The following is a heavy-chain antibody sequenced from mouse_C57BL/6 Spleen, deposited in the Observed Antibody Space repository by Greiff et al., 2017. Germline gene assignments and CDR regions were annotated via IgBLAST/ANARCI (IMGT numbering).Heavy chain of an antibody. J-gene: IGHJ1*03. CDR2: INPNNGGT. Sequence: DVQLQESGPELVKPGASVKIPCKASGYTFTDYNMDWVKQSHGKSLEWIGDINPNNGGTIYNQKFKGKATLTVDKSSSTAYMELRSLTSEDTAVYYCALITTVVATRSPSFDVWGTGTTVTVSS. CDR3: ALITTVVATRSPSFDV. CDR1: GYTFTDYN. D-gene: IGHD1-1*01. V-gene: IGHV1-18*01.